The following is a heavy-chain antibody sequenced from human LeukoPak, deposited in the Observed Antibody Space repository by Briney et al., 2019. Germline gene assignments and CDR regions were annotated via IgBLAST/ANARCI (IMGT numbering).Heavy chain of an antibody. J-gene: IGHJ3*02. CDR1: GFTFGSSG. Sequence: PGGSLRLSRIASGFTFGSSGMHGVRQAPGRGLAGVAYVRKDGTNKYYADSVRGRFTISRDNSKDTLYLQVNSLRAEDTAVYYCARDHYWLEYCTDGVCRGTFDIWGQGTMVTVSS. D-gene: IGHD2-8*01. CDR2: VRKDGTNK. CDR3: ARDHYWLEYCTDGVCRGTFDI. V-gene: IGHV3-30*02.